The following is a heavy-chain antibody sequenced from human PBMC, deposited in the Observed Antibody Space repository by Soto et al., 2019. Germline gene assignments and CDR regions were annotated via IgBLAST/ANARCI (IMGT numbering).Heavy chain of an antibody. CDR1: CWSFSGYY. V-gene: IGHV4-34*01. Sequence: SETLFLTCAFYCWSFSGYYLSWIRPPPGKGPEWSGKINHSGSTNYNPSLKSRVTISVDTSKNQFSLKRSSVTAADTAVYYCARIKFWEQNWISYYYGMDVWGQGTTDTVSS. CDR3: ARIKFWEQNWISYYYGMDV. CDR2: INHSGST. D-gene: IGHD3-3*01. J-gene: IGHJ6*02.